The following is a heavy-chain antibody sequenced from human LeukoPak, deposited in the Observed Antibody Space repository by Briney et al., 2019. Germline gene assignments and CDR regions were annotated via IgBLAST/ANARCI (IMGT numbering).Heavy chain of an antibody. CDR3: ARGVRYYDSSGYLTSLDAFDI. CDR1: GGSISSYY. V-gene: IGHV4-4*07. CDR2: IYTSGST. J-gene: IGHJ3*02. Sequence: SETLSLTCTVSGGSISSYYWSWIRQPAGKGLEWIGRIYTSGSTNYNPFLKSRVTMSVDTSKNQFSLKLSSVTAADTAVYYCARGVRYYDSSGYLTSLDAFDIWGQGTMVTVSS. D-gene: IGHD3-22*01.